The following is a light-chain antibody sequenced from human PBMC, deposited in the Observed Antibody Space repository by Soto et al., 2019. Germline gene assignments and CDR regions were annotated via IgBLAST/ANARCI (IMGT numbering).Light chain of an antibody. CDR3: CSYTSSTTL. CDR2: DVS. Sequence: QSSLTQPASVSGSPGQSITISCTGTSGDVGAYNYVSWYQQHPGKAPRLMIFDVSDRPSGVSNRFSGSKSGNTASLTISGLQAEDEADYYCCSYTSSTTLFGGGTKVTVL. V-gene: IGLV2-14*03. CDR1: SGDVGAYNY. J-gene: IGLJ2*01.